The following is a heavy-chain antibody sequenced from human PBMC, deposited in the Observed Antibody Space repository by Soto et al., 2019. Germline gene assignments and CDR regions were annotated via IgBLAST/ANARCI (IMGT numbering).Heavy chain of an antibody. J-gene: IGHJ6*02. CDR3: ARDRAAAGTRYYYYGMDV. CDR1: GGSVSSGSYY. Sequence: QVQLQESGPGLVKPSETLSLTCTVSGGSVSSGSYYWSWIRQPPGKGLEWIGYIYYSGSTNYNPSLKSRVTISVDTSKNQFSLKLSSVTAADMAVYYCARDRAAAGTRYYYYGMDVWGQGTTVTVSS. D-gene: IGHD6-13*01. CDR2: IYYSGST. V-gene: IGHV4-61*01.